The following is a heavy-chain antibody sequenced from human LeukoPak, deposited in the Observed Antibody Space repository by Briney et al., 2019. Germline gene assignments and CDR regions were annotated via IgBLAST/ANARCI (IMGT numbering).Heavy chain of an antibody. J-gene: IGHJ4*02. CDR1: GHTFTSFF. D-gene: IGHD3-10*01. Sequence: ASVKVSCKASGHTFTSFFMHWVRQAPGQGLEWMGIINPRGGSATSAQRFQGRLTVTRDTSTSTVYMELSSLTSEDTAVYYCARDYHGSGSLTTFDSWGQGTLVTVSS. CDR2: INPRGGSA. CDR3: ARDYHGSGSLTTFDS. V-gene: IGHV1-46*01.